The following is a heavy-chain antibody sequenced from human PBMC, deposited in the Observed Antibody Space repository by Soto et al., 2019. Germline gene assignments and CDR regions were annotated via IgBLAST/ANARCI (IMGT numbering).Heavy chain of an antibody. CDR2: INSDGSVS. CDR3: ARGDCVGDSCYSLAGSFHYYMDV. Sequence: EVKLVESGGGLVQPGGSLRLSCAASGFTFSNYWMYWVRQAPGQGLVWVSRINSDGSVSRYADSVKGRLTISRDNVKNTLYLQMNSLRVEDTAVYYCARGDCVGDSCYSLAGSFHYYMDVWGKGTTVTVFS. J-gene: IGHJ6*03. V-gene: IGHV3-74*01. D-gene: IGHD2-15*01. CDR1: GFTFSNYW.